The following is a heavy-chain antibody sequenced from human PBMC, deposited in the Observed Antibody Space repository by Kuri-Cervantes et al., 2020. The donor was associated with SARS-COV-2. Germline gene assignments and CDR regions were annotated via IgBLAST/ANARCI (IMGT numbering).Heavy chain of an antibody. V-gene: IGHV1-69*05. CDR3: ARGPGSYHIWYYFDY. CDR2: IIPIFGTA. D-gene: IGHD1-26*01. Sequence: SVKVSCKASGGTFSSYAISWVRQAPGQGLEWMGGIIPIFGTANYAQKFQGRVTMTRDTSTSTVYMELSSLRSEDTAVYYCARGPGSYHIWYYFDYWGQGTLVTVSS. CDR1: GGTFSSYA. J-gene: IGHJ4*02.